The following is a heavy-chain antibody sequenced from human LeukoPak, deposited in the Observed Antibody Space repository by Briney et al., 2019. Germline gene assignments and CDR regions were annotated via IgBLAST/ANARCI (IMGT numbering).Heavy chain of an antibody. CDR1: GFTFSSYA. D-gene: IGHD2-2*01. CDR2: LSASGGTT. J-gene: IGHJ5*02. V-gene: IGHV3-23*01. CDR3: AKEPREYCSSTSCPNWIDP. Sequence: GGSLRLSCAASGFTFSSYAMSWVRQAPGKGLEWVSALSASGGTTYYAASVKGRFTISRDNSKNTPYLQMSSLRAEDTAVYYCAKEPREYCSSTSCPNWIDPWGQGTLVTVSS.